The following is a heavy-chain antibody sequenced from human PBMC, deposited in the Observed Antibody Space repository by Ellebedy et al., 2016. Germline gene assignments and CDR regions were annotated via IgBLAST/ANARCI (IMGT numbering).Heavy chain of an antibody. Sequence: ASVKVSCKASGYTFTSYAMNWVRQAPGQGLEWMGWINTNTGNPTYAQGFTGRFVFSLDTSVSTAYLQISSLKAEDTAVYYCARGPTVTRGYSYGPISLGLVNYWGQGTLVTVSS. J-gene: IGHJ4*02. CDR3: ARGPTVTRGYSYGPISLGLVNY. CDR1: GYTFTSYA. V-gene: IGHV7-4-1*02. D-gene: IGHD5-18*01. CDR2: INTNTGNP.